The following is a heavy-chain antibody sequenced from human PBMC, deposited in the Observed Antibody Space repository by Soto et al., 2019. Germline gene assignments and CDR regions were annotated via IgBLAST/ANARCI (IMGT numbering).Heavy chain of an antibody. Sequence: SETLSLTCTVSGGSISSSSYYWGWIRQPPGKGLEWIGSIYYSGSTYYNPSLKSRVTISVDTSKNQFSLKLSSVTAADKAVYYCSRRYGYCSGGSCYGYYFDYWGQGTLVTVSS. D-gene: IGHD2-15*01. CDR3: SRRYGYCSGGSCYGYYFDY. CDR1: GGSISSSSYY. J-gene: IGHJ4*02. CDR2: IYYSGST. V-gene: IGHV4-39*01.